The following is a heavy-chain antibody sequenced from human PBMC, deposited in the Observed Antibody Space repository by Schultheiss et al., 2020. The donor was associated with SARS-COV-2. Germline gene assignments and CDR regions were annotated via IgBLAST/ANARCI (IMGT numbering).Heavy chain of an antibody. D-gene: IGHD2-15*01. CDR3: AKGRGGGRFFDS. V-gene: IGHV3-33*06. J-gene: IGHJ4*02. CDR2: IWYDGSNK. CDR1: GFTFSSYG. Sequence: GSLRLSCAASGFTFSSYGMHWVRQAPGKGLEWVAVIWYDGSNKYYADSVKGRFTISRDNSKNTLYLQMNSLRAEDTAVYYCAKGRGGGRFFDSWGQGTLVTVSS.